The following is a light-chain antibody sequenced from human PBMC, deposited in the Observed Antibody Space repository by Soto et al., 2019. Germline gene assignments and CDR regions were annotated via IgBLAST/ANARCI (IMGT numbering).Light chain of an antibody. CDR2: DAS. CDR3: QQYQNLWT. J-gene: IGKJ1*01. CDR1: QTISSSY. Sequence: DIQMTQSPSSLSASVGDRVTITCRASQTISSSYLNWYQQRPGKAPKLLIYDASSLESGVPSRFSGSGSGTEFTLTISGLQSEDFALYYCQQYQNLWTFGQGTKVDIK. V-gene: IGKV1-39*01.